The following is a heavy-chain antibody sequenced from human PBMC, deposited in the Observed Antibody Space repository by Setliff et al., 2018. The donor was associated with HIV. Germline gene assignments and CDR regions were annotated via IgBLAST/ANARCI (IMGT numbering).Heavy chain of an antibody. CDR3: ARSKKRGDYYYYYYYMDV. V-gene: IGHV4-39*07. CDR2: INHSGST. D-gene: IGHD3-16*01. Sequence: PSETLSLTCTVSGGSISSSSYYWGWIRQPPGKGLEWIGEINHSGSTNYNPSLKSRVTISVDTSKNQFSLKLSSVTAADTAVYYCARSKKRGDYYYYYYYMDVWGKGTTVTVSS. J-gene: IGHJ6*03. CDR1: GGSISSSSYY.